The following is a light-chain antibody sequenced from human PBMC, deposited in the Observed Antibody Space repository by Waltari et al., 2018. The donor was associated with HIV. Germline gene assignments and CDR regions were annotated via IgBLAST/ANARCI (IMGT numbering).Light chain of an antibody. Sequence: QSVLTQPPSVSGAPGQRVTISCTGSSSNIGAGYDVHWYQQLPGTAPKVLIYGTSNRASGVPYRFSGSKAGTSSSLAITGLQAEDEADYYCQSYDSNLSGATVFGTGTKVTVL. J-gene: IGLJ1*01. V-gene: IGLV1-40*01. CDR1: SSNIGAGYD. CDR3: QSYDSNLSGATV. CDR2: GTS.